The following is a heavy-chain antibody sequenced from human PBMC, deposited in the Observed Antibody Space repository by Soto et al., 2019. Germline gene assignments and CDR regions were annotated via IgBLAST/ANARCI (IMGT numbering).Heavy chain of an antibody. CDR1: GFTFSSYN. CDR3: ERDPDYYGSGSYGFDY. CDR2: ISSSSSYI. V-gene: IGHV3-21*01. D-gene: IGHD3-10*01. Sequence: EVQLVESGGGLVKPGGSLRLSCAASGFTFSSYNMNWVRQAPGKGLEWVSSISSSSSYIYYADSVKGRFTISRDNAKNSLYLKMNSLRAEDKAVYYCERDPDYYGSGSYGFDYWGQGTLVTVSS. J-gene: IGHJ4*02.